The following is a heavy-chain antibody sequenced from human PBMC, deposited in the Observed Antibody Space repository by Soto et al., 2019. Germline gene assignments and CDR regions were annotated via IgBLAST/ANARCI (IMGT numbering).Heavy chain of an antibody. D-gene: IGHD2-15*01. V-gene: IGHV4-31*03. CDR2: IYYSGST. CDR1: GGSISSGGYY. CDR3: ARELGYCSGGSCYEGGGADY. Sequence: QVQLQESGPGLVKPSQTLSLTCTVSGGSISSGGYYWSWIRQHPGKGLEWIGYIYYSGSTYYNPSLKSRVTISVDTSKNQSSRKLSSGTAADTAVYYCARELGYCSGGSCYEGGGADYWGQGTLVTVSS. J-gene: IGHJ4*02.